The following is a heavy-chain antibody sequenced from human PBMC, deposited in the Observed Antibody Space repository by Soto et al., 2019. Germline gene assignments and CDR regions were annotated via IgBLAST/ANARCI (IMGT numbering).Heavy chain of an antibody. CDR2: INAGNGNT. D-gene: IGHD2-21*01. V-gene: IGHV1-3*01. J-gene: IGHJ2*01. CDR3: ARVPGYSIGEL. Sequence: QVQLVQSGAEVKKPGASVKVSCKASGYTFTSYAMHWVRQAPGQRLEWMGWINAGNGNTKYSQKFQGRVTITRDTAASTAYMELSSLRSEDTAVYYCARVPGYSIGELWGRGTLVTVSS. CDR1: GYTFTSYA.